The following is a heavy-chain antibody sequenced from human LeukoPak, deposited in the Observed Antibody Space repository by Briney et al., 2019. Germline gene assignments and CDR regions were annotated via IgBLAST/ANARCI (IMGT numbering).Heavy chain of an antibody. D-gene: IGHD4-11*01. Sequence: SETLSLTCTVSGGSISSYYWSWLRQPPGKGLEWIGYIYYSGSTNYNPSLKSRVTISVDTSKNQFSLKLSSVTAADTAVYYCARSGTTTVIDFDYWGQGTLVTVSS. CDR1: GGSISSYY. V-gene: IGHV4-59*01. CDR2: IYYSGST. J-gene: IGHJ4*02. CDR3: ARSGTTTVIDFDY.